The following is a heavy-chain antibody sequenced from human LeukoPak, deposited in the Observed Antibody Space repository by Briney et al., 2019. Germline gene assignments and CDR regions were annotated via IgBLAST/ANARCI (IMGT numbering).Heavy chain of an antibody. D-gene: IGHD6-19*01. CDR2: IGTTDI. V-gene: IGHV3-23*01. CDR1: GFTFSTHG. J-gene: IGHJ4*02. CDR3: AKSPGGWYHDY. Sequence: GGSLRLSCEGPGFTFSTHGMSWVRQAPGKGLEWVSSIGTTDIFFADSVKGRFAISRDNSKNMLYLQMTSLRGEDTAIYYCAKSPGGWYHDYWGQGTLVTVSS.